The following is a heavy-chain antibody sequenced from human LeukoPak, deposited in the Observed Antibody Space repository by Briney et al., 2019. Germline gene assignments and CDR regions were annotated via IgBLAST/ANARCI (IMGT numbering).Heavy chain of an antibody. CDR3: ARDYDFWSGYYTRGYYYYGMDV. D-gene: IGHD3-3*01. Sequence: SETLSLTCTVPGGSISSYYWSWIRQPPGKGLEWIGYIYYSGSTNYNPSLKSRVTISVDTSKNQFSLKLSSVTAADTAVYYCARDYDFWSGYYTRGYYYYGMDVWGQGTTVTVSS. CDR1: GGSISSYY. V-gene: IGHV4-59*01. J-gene: IGHJ6*02. CDR2: IYYSGST.